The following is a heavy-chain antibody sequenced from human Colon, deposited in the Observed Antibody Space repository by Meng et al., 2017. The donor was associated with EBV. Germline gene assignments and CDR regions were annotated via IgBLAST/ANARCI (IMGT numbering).Heavy chain of an antibody. V-gene: IGHV4-4*02. CDR3: ARVGAYCGGDCYHPR. CDR1: GGPLSSRNW. D-gene: IGHD2-21*02. CDR2: IYHSGST. J-gene: IGHJ4*02. Sequence: QVQLKRSGQGRVKPSGTLSLTCAVSGGPLSSRNWWSWVRQPPGKGLGWIGEIYHSGSTNYNPSLKSRVTISVDESKNQFSLRLSSVTAADTAVYYCARVGAYCGGDCYHPRWGQGTLVTVSS.